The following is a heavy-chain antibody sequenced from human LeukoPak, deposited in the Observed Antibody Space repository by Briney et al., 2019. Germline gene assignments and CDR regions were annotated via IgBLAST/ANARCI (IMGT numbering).Heavy chain of an antibody. CDR1: GLTFSKYS. CDR2: IDTSSTTM. J-gene: IGHJ3*02. Sequence: GGSLRLSCAASGLTFSKYSMTWVRQAPGKGLEWVSFIDTSSTTMYYTDSVKGRFTISRDNAKNSLYLQMNSLRAEDTAVYYCARPVWFGDPRDAFDIWGQGTMVTVSS. D-gene: IGHD3-10*01. V-gene: IGHV3-48*04. CDR3: ARPVWFGDPRDAFDI.